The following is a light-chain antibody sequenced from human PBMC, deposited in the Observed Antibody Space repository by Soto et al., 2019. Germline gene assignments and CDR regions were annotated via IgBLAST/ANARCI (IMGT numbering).Light chain of an antibody. CDR2: TAS. J-gene: IGKJ1*01. Sequence: DIQMTQSPSSLSASVGDRVTIICRASQSISSYLNWYQQKPGKAPKLLIYTASSLQSGVPSRFRGSGSGTDFTLTISSLQPEDFAIYYCQQSYSRTFGQGTKVDIK. CDR3: QQSYSRT. CDR1: QSISSY. V-gene: IGKV1-39*01.